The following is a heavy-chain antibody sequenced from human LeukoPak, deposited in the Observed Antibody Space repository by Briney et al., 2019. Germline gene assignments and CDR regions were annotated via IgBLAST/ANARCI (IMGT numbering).Heavy chain of an antibody. J-gene: IGHJ4*02. CDR2: ISGSGGST. CDR1: GFTFSSYA. D-gene: IGHD6-13*01. CDR3: AKTSGGSSWEYFDY. V-gene: IGHV3-23*01. Sequence: PGGSLRLSCAASGFTFSSYAMSWVRQAPGKGLEWVSAISGSGGSTYYADSVKGRFTISRDNSKNTLYLQMNILRAEDTAVYYCAKTSGGSSWEYFDYWGQGTLVTVSS.